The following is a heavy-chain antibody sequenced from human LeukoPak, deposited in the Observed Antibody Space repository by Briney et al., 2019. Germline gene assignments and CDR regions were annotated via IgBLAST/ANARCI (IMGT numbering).Heavy chain of an antibody. CDR3: ARLFGYSYGSFDS. CDR1: GGSISSNSHY. V-gene: IGHV4-39*01. Sequence: SETLSLTCTVSGGSISSNSHYWGWVRQPPGMGLEWIGSIYYSGSTYYNPSLKSRVTISVGTSKNQFSVKLSAVTAADTAVYYCARLFGYSYGSFDSWGQGTLVTVSS. CDR2: IYYSGST. J-gene: IGHJ4*02. D-gene: IGHD5-18*01.